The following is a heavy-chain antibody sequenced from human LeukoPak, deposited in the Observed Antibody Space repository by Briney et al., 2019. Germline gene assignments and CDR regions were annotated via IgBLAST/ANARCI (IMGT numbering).Heavy chain of an antibody. V-gene: IGHV5-51*01. Sequence: GESLQISCKGSGYSFTSYWIGWVRPMPGKGLEWMGIIYPGDSDTRYSPSFQGQVTISADKSISTAYLQWSSLKASDTAMYYCARLERYSYGLWDAFDIWGQGTMVTVSS. J-gene: IGHJ3*02. CDR3: ARLERYSYGLWDAFDI. CDR2: IYPGDSDT. D-gene: IGHD5-18*01. CDR1: GYSFTSYW.